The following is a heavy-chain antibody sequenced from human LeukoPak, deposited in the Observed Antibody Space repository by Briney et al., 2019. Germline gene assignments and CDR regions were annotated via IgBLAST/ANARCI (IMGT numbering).Heavy chain of an antibody. CDR3: ARVSVIYDYGDRLPNWYFDL. J-gene: IGHJ2*01. D-gene: IGHD4-17*01. V-gene: IGHV4-39*07. CDR2: IYYSGNT. Sequence: PSETLSLTCTVSGGSIFSSNSYWGWIRQPPGKGLEWIGSIYYSGNTYYNASLKSRVTISVDTSKNQFSLTLSSVTVADTAVYYCARVSVIYDYGDRLPNWYFDLWGRGTLVTVSA. CDR1: GGSIFSSNSY.